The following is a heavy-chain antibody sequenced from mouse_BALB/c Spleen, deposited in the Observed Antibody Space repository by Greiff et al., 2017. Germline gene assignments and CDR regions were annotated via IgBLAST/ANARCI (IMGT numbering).Heavy chain of an antibody. CDR2: ISSGGSYT. J-gene: IGHJ2*01. V-gene: IGHV5-9-3*01. CDR1: GFTFSSYA. Sequence: EVKLVESGGGLVKPGGSLKLSCAASGFTFSSYAMSWVRQTPEKRLEWVATISSGGSYTYYPDSVKGRFTISRDNAKNTLYLQMSSLRSEDTAMYYCARRTYYGKGNYFDYWGQGTTLTVSS. D-gene: IGHD2-10*01. CDR3: ARRTYYGKGNYFDY.